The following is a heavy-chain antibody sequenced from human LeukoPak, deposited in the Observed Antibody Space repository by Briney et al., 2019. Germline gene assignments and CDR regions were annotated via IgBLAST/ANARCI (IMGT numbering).Heavy chain of an antibody. D-gene: IGHD6-13*01. V-gene: IGHV1-69*13. J-gene: IGHJ4*02. CDR1: GGTFSSYA. CDR3: ARDRVYSSSWLDY. Sequence: ASVKVSCKASGGTFSSYAISWVRQAPGQGLEWMGGIIPIFGTANYAQKFQGRVTITADESTSTAYMELRSLRSDDTAVYYCARDRVYSSSWLDYWGQGTLVTVSS. CDR2: IIPIFGTA.